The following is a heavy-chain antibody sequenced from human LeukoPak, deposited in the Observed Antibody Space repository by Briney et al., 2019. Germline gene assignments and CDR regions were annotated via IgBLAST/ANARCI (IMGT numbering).Heavy chain of an antibody. CDR2: ISRSGTET. CDR1: GFTFSNYG. V-gene: IGHV3-23*01. D-gene: IGHD4-23*01. Sequence: PGGSLRLSCAGAGFTFSNYGMSWVRQAPGKGLEWVSVISRSGTETYHADSVRGRFTISRDNAKNTLYLQMNSLRAEDTAVYYCAKKSPDSSGNPAYDWVQGTLVTVSS. J-gene: IGHJ4*02. CDR3: AKKSPDSSGNPAYD.